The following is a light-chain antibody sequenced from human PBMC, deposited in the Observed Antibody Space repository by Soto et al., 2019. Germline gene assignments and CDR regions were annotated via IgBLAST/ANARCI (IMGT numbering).Light chain of an antibody. CDR2: LRS. V-gene: IGKV2-28*01. J-gene: IGKJ4*01. CDR3: MQTLQTPLT. CDR1: QSLLHSNGYNY. Sequence: DLVMTQSPLSLPVSPGEPASISCRSTQSLLHSNGYNYVNWYLQRPGQSPQLLIYLRSTRASGVPDRFSGRGSGTDFTLKISRVEAEDVGVYYCMQTLQTPLTFGGGTKVEIK.